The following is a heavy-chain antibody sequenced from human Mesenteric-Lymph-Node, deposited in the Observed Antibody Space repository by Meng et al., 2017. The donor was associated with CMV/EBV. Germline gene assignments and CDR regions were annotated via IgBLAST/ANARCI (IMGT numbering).Heavy chain of an antibody. J-gene: IGHJ6*02. Sequence: GESLKISCAASGFTFDDYTMHWVRQAPGKGLEWVSLISWDGGSTYYADSVKGRFTISRDNAENSLYLQMNSLRAEDTAVYYCAREGSGYDYYKYAMDVWGQGTTVTVSS. CDR3: AREGSGYDYYKYAMDV. CDR1: GFTFDDYT. D-gene: IGHD5-12*01. V-gene: IGHV3-43*01. CDR2: ISWDGGST.